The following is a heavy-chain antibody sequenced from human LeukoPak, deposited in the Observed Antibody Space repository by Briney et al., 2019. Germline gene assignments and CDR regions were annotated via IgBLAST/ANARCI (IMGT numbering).Heavy chain of an antibody. CDR3: ARHWKSSYTLIDY. CDR2: IYYSGST. J-gene: IGHJ4*02. Sequence: SETLSLTCTVSGGSISSYYWSRIRQPPGKGLEWIGYIYYSGSTNYNPSLKSRVTISVDTSKNQFSLKLSSVTAADTAVYYCARHWKSSYTLIDYWGQGTLVTVSS. D-gene: IGHD6-19*01. CDR1: GGSISSYY. V-gene: IGHV4-59*08.